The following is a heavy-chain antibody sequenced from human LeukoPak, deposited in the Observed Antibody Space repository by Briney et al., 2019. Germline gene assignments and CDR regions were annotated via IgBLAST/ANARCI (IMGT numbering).Heavy chain of an antibody. Sequence: ASVKVSCKPSGYTFTNYFIHWVRQAPGQGLEWMGMINPSDGSTDYAQKFQGRVTMTRDTSTTTVYMEMNSLRSEDTAIYYCARDGGCSSGGYCRRNYFDYWGQGTLVTVSS. CDR1: GYTFTNYF. J-gene: IGHJ4*02. CDR2: INPSDGST. D-gene: IGHD2-15*01. V-gene: IGHV1-46*01. CDR3: ARDGGCSSGGYCRRNYFDY.